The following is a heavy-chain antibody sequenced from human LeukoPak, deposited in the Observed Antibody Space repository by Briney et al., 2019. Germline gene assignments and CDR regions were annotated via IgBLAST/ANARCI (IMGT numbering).Heavy chain of an antibody. D-gene: IGHD3-22*01. CDR3: ARQTSVDSRLDAFDI. CDR2: IYYSGST. CDR1: GGSISSGDYY. Sequence: SETLSLTCTVSGGSISSGDYYWSWIRQPPGKGLEWIGYIYYSGSTYYNPSLKSRVTLSVDTSKNQFSLKLSSVTAADTAVYYCARQTSVDSRLDAFDIWGQGTMVTVSS. J-gene: IGHJ3*02. V-gene: IGHV4-30-4*01.